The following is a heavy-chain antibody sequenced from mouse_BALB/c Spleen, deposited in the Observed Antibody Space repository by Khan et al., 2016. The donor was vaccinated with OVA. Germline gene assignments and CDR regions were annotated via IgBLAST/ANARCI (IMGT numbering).Heavy chain of an antibody. Sequence: EVKLLESGPGLVKPSQSLSLTCTVTGYSITTDYAWNWIRQFPGNKLEWMGFISYNGNTKYNPSLKSRISITRDTSKNQFFLQLKSVTTEDTARYYCARVYGGDFDYWGQGTTLTVPS. J-gene: IGHJ2*01. CDR1: GYSITTDYA. D-gene: IGHD1-1*01. CDR2: ISYNGNT. V-gene: IGHV3-2*02. CDR3: ARVYGGDFDY.